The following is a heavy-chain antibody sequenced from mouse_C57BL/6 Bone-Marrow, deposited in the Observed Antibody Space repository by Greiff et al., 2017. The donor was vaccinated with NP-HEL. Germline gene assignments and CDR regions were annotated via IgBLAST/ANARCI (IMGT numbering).Heavy chain of an antibody. D-gene: IGHD3-1*01. Sequence: QVQLQQPGAELVKPGASVKLSCKASGYTFTSYWMHWVKQRPGQGLEWIGMIHPNSGSTNYNEKFKSKVTLTVDKSSSTAYMQLSSLTSEDSAVYYCARRIGPFMDYWGQGTSVTVSS. CDR2: IHPNSGST. J-gene: IGHJ4*01. V-gene: IGHV1-64*01. CDR1: GYTFTSYW. CDR3: ARRIGPFMDY.